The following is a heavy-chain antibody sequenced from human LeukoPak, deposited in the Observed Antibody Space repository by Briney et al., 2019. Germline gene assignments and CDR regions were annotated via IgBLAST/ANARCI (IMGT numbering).Heavy chain of an antibody. CDR3: ARSDYYDSSGYYPSSPYYYYYMDV. D-gene: IGHD3-22*01. J-gene: IGHJ6*03. CDR2: ISAYNGNT. CDR1: GYAFTSYG. V-gene: IGHV1-18*01. Sequence: WASVKVSCKASGYAFTSYGISWVRQAPGQGLEWMGWISAYNGNTNYAQKLQGRVTMTTDTSTSTAYMELRSLRSDDTAVYYCARSDYYDSSGYYPSSPYYYYYMDVWGKGTTVTVSS.